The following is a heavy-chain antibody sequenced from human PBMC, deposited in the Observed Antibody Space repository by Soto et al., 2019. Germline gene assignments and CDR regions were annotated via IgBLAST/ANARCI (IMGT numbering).Heavy chain of an antibody. J-gene: IGHJ4*02. CDR2: IYYSGST. V-gene: IGHV4-59*01. CDR3: ATAAGY. Sequence: SETLSLTCTVSGGSISNYYWSWIRQPPGKGLEWIGYIYYSGSTNYNPSLKSRVTISVDTSKNQFSLKLSSVTAADTAVYYCATAAGYWGQGTLVTVSS. CDR1: GGSISNYY.